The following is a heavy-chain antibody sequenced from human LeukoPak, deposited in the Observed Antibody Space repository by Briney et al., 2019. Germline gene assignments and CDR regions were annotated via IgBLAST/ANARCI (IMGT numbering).Heavy chain of an antibody. J-gene: IGHJ4*02. Sequence: ASVKVSCKASGYTFTSYGISWVRQAPGQGLEWMGWISAYNGNTNYAQKLQGRVTMATDTSTSTAYMELRSLRSDDTAVYYCARSGGYYDILTGYYYFDYWGQGTLVTVSS. V-gene: IGHV1-18*01. CDR2: ISAYNGNT. CDR1: GYTFTSYG. CDR3: ARSGGYYDILTGYYYFDY. D-gene: IGHD3-9*01.